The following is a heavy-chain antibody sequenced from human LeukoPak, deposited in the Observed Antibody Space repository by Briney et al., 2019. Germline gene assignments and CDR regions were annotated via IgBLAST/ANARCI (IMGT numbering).Heavy chain of an antibody. J-gene: IGHJ3*02. CDR2: IYTSGST. D-gene: IGHD3-3*01. CDR3: ARDDFWSGYRLKDAFDI. CDR1: GGSISSYY. V-gene: IGHV4-4*07. Sequence: SETLSLTCTVSGGSISSYYWSWIRQPAGKGLEWIGRIYTSGSTNYNPSLKSRVTMSVDTSKNQFSLKLSSVTAADTAVYYCARDDFWSGYRLKDAFDIWGQGTMVTVSS.